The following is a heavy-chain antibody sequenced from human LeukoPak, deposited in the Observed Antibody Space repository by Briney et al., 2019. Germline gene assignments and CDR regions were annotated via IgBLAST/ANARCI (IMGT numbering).Heavy chain of an antibody. Sequence: GGSLRLSCAASGFTVSSNYMSWVRQGPGKGLEWVALIYDDGGTHYTDSVKGRFTISRDASRNTLFLQMNSLRVEDSAMYYCVKRLTLGDLSIKGAFALWGQGTMVTVAS. D-gene: IGHD3-16*02. CDR3: VKRLTLGDLSIKGAFAL. V-gene: IGHV3-53*01. CDR2: IYDDGGT. CDR1: GFTVSSNY. J-gene: IGHJ3*01.